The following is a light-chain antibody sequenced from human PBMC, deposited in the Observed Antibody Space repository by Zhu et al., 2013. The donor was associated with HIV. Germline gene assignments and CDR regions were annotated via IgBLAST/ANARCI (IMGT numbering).Light chain of an antibody. J-gene: IGKJ1*01. CDR2: WAS. CDR1: QSVLYSSNNKNY. V-gene: IGKV4-1*01. Sequence: DIVMTQSPDSLAVSLGERATINCKSSQSVLYSSNNKNYLAWYQQKPGQPPKLLIYWASTRESGVPDRFSGSGSGTDFTLTISSLQLXXXLXXXYRLLRTFGQGTKVE. CDR3: RLLRT.